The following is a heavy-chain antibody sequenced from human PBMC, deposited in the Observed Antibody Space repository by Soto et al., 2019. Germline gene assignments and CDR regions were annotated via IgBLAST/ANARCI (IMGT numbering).Heavy chain of an antibody. J-gene: IGHJ5*02. V-gene: IGHV3-9*01. Sequence: PGGSLRLSCAASGFTFDDYAMHWVRQAPGKGLEWVSGISWNSGSIGYADSVKGRFTISRDNAKNSLYLQMNSLRAEDTALYYCAKDIQQQLVRGWFDPWGQGTLVTVSS. D-gene: IGHD6-13*01. CDR2: ISWNSGSI. CDR1: GFTFDDYA. CDR3: AKDIQQQLVRGWFDP.